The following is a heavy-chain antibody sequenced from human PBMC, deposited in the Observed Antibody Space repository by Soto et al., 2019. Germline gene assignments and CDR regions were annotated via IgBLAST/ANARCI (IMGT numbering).Heavy chain of an antibody. Sequence: KPGGSLRLSCAASGFTFSIYSMNWVRQAPGKGLEWVASTSDSSHYIYYADSVEGRFTVSRDNAKSSLYLQMDSLRAEDTAVYYCARVRSGGSGYFDYWGQGTLVTVSS. CDR3: ARVRSGGSGYFDY. CDR2: TSDSSHYI. V-gene: IGHV3-21*01. D-gene: IGHD2-15*01. J-gene: IGHJ4*02. CDR1: GFTFSIYS.